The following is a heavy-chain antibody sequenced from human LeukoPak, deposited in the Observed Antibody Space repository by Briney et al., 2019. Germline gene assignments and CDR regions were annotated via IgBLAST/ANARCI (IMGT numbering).Heavy chain of an antibody. CDR1: GGSISSYY. CDR2: ISTSGST. Sequence: PSETLSLTCTVSGGSISSYYWSWIRQPAGKGLEWIGLISTSGSTNYKSSLKSRVTISVDTSKNQFSLKLSSVTAADTAVYYCARGGFPIAPADMSIFDPWGQGTLVTVSS. V-gene: IGHV4-4*07. CDR3: ARGGFPIAPADMSIFDP. J-gene: IGHJ5*02. D-gene: IGHD2-2*01.